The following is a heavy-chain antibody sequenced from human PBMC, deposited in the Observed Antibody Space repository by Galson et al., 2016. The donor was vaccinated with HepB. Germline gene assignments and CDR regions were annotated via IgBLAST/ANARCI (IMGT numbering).Heavy chain of an antibody. D-gene: IGHD3-22*01. V-gene: IGHV3-23*01. CDR1: GFTFRSYA. Sequence: SLRLSCAASGFTFRSYAMTWVRQAPGKGLEWVSSISGTGGGTYYADSVKGRFTISRDNSKNTLYLQMNSLRAEDTAVYYCAKVRMIVVVHDAFDIWGQGTMVTVSS. J-gene: IGHJ3*02. CDR2: ISGTGGGT. CDR3: AKVRMIVVVHDAFDI.